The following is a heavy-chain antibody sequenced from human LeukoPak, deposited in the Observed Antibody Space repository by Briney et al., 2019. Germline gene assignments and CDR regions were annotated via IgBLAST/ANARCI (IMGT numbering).Heavy chain of an antibody. D-gene: IGHD2-2*01. Sequence: SETLSLTCAVYGGSFSGYYWSWIRQPPGKGLEWIGEINHSGSTNYNPSFKSRVTISVDTSKNQFSLKLSSVTAADTAVYYCARAYRYCSSTRCYFDYWGQGTLVTVSS. CDR1: GGSFSGYY. CDR3: ARAYRYCSSTRCYFDY. CDR2: INHSGST. V-gene: IGHV4-34*01. J-gene: IGHJ4*02.